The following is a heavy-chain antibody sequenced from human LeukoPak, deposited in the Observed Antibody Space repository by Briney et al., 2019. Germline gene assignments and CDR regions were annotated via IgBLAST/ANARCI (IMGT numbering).Heavy chain of an antibody. CDR3: ARRMAADAFDI. V-gene: IGHV3-30-3*01. CDR2: MSYDGTNK. D-gene: IGHD5-24*01. Sequence: GGSLRLSCAASGFTFSIYRIHWVRQAPGKGLEWVAVMSYDGTNKYYADSVKGRFTISRDNSKNTLYLQMNSLRTEDTAVYYCARRMAADAFDIWGQGTMVTVSS. J-gene: IGHJ3*02. CDR1: GFTFSIYR.